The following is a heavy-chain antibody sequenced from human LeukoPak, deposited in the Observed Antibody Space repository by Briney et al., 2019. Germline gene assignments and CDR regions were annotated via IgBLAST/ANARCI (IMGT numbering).Heavy chain of an antibody. CDR1: GYTFTGYY. CDR2: INPNSGGT. J-gene: IGHJ4*02. Sequence: ASVKVSCKASGYTFTGYYMHWVRQAPGQGLEWMGWINPNSGGTNYAQKLQGRVTMTTDTSTSTAYMELRSLRSDDTAVYYCARDSGGVYSSSWYPLFDYWGRGILVTVSS. V-gene: IGHV1-2*02. CDR3: ARDSGGVYSSSWYPLFDY. D-gene: IGHD6-13*01.